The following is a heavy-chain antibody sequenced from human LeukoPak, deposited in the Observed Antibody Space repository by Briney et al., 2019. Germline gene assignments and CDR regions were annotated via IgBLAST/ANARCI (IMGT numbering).Heavy chain of an antibody. CDR3: ARAGSHWHYVY. D-gene: IGHD3-10*01. Sequence: GSLRPSCSASGINLNGLSISWVRQRPTKGLEWVANIRQDGSERYYVDSVKGRFTISRDNAKNSLSLQMNNLRVEDTAVYYCARAGSHWHYVYWGQGTVVTVSS. CDR2: IRQDGSER. J-gene: IGHJ4*02. V-gene: IGHV3-7*02. CDR1: GINLNGLS.